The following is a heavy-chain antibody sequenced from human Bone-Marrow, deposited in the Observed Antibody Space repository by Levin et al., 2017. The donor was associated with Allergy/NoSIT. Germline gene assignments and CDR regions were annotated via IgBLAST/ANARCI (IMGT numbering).Heavy chain of an antibody. CDR1: GGSFSGYY. V-gene: IGHV4-34*01. D-gene: IGHD6-13*01. CDR3: ARAGYSSSWYTLNWLDP. J-gene: IGHJ5*02. CDR2: INHSGST. Sequence: SETLSLTCAVYGGSFSGYYWSWIRQPPGKGLEWIGEINHSGSTNYNPSLKSRVTISVDTSKNQFSLKLSSVTAADTAVYYCARAGYSSSWYTLNWLDPWGQGTLVTVSS.